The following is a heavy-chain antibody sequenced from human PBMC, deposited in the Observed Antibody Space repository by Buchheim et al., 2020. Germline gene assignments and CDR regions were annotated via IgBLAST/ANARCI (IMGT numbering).Heavy chain of an antibody. CDR2: IWYDGSNK. V-gene: IGHV3-33*01. D-gene: IGHD2-15*01. CDR3: ARGRSAVVVAATLNDYYYYGMDV. Sequence: QVQLVESGGGVVQPGRSLRLSCAASGFTFSSYGMHWVRQAPGKGLEWVAVIWYDGSNKYYADSVKGRFTISRDNSKNTLYLQMNSLRAEDTAVYYCARGRSAVVVAATLNDYYYYGMDVWGQGTT. CDR1: GFTFSSYG. J-gene: IGHJ6*02.